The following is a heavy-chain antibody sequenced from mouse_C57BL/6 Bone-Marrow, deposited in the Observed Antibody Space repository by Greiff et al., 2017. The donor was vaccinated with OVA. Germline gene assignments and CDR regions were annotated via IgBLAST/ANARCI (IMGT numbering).Heavy chain of an antibody. J-gene: IGHJ3*01. V-gene: IGHV1-52*01. D-gene: IGHD1-1*02. CDR1: GYTFTSYW. CDR2: IDPSDSET. Sequence: QVQLQQPGAELVRPGSSVKLSCKASGYTFTSYWMHWVKQRPIQGLEWIGNIDPSDSETHYNQKFKDKATLTVDKSSSTAYMQLSSLTSEDSAVYYCARDGDDWWYFAYWGQGTLVTVSA. CDR3: ARDGDDWWYFAY.